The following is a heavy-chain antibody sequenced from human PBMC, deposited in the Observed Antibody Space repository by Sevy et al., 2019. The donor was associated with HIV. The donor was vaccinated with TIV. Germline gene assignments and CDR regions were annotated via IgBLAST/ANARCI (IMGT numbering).Heavy chain of an antibody. Sequence: GESLKISCKASGYTFIDYYIHWVRQAPGQALEWMGRINPNSGATNYAQKFQDRVTMTRDTSISTSYMELRRLRSDDTAVYYCAREDYYDASGGWVDPWGQGTLVTVSS. CDR3: AREDYYDASGGWVDP. J-gene: IGHJ5*02. CDR2: INPNSGAT. D-gene: IGHD3-22*01. V-gene: IGHV1-2*06. CDR1: GYTFIDYY.